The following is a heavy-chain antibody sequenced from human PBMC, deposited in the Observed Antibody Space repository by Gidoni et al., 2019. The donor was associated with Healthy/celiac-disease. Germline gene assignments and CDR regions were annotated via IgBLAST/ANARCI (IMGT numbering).Heavy chain of an antibody. CDR3: ARERVAARRGGYYGMDV. CDR2: IWYSGSNK. D-gene: IGHD6-6*01. J-gene: IGHJ6*02. V-gene: IGHV3-33*01. CDR1: GFTISSYG. Sequence: VQLVASGGGVVQPGRSLRLSCAASGFTISSYGMPWVRQAPGKGLEWVAVIWYSGSNKYYADSVKGRFTISRDNSKNTLYLQMNSLRAEDTAVYYCARERVAARRGGYYGMDVWGQGTTVTVSS.